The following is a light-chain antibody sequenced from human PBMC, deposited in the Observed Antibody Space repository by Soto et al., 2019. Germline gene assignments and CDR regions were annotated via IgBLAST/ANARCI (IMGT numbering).Light chain of an antibody. CDR3: QQRSNWPWT. CDR1: QSVASRN. Sequence: EIVLTRSPGTLSLCPGERATLSCRASQSVASRNLAWYQQKSGQAPRLLIYDASNRATGIPARFSGSGSGTDFTLTISSLEPEDFAVYYCQQRSNWPWTLAQVTKVDIK. J-gene: IGKJ1*01. CDR2: DAS. V-gene: IGKV3-11*01.